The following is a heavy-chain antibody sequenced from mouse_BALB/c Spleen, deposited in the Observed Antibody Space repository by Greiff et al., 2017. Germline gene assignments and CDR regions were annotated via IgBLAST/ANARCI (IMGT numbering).Heavy chain of an antibody. D-gene: IGHD2-1*01. V-gene: IGHV3-2*02. CDR1: GYSITSDYA. CDR2: ISYSGST. Sequence: DVKLQESGPGLVKPSQSLSLTCTVTGYSITSDYAWNWIRQFPGNKLEWMGYISYSGSTSYNPSLKSRISITRDTSKNQFFLQLNSVTTEDTATYYCARGIYYGNLWYFDVWGAGTTVTVSS. CDR3: ARGIYYGNLWYFDV. J-gene: IGHJ1*01.